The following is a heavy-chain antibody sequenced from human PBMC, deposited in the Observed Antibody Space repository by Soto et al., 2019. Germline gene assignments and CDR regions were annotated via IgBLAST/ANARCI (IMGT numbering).Heavy chain of an antibody. CDR2: IDYSGST. J-gene: IGHJ4*02. V-gene: IGHV4-59*01. CDR3: AASNGAAFHLDY. Sequence: SQILFLPRTVLCGSSITYYCRWIRQPPKKGLEWIGYIDYSGSTNYNPSLKSRVTISVDTSKNQFSLKLSSVTAADTAVYHCAASNGAAFHLDYWGQGSPVTVS. CDR1: CGSSITYY. D-gene: IGHD2-15*01.